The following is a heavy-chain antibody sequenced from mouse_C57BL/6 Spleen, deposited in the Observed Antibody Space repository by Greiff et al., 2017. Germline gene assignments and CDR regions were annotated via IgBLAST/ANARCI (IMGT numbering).Heavy chain of an antibody. V-gene: IGHV5-17*01. CDR1: GFTFSDSG. D-gene: IGHD2-13*01. Sequence: EVKLMESGGGLVKPGGSLKLSCAASGFTFSDSGMHWVRQAPEKGLEWVAYISSGSSTIYYADTVKGRFPISRDTSKNTLFLQMTSLRSEDTAVYYCARSDYYYAMDYWGQGTSVTVSS. CDR3: ARSDYYYAMDY. J-gene: IGHJ4*01. CDR2: ISSGSSTI.